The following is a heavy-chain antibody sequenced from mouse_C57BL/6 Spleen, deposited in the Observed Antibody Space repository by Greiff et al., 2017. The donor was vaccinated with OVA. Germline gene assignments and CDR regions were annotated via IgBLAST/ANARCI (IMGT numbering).Heavy chain of an antibody. CDR1: GFTFSDNG. CDR2: ISSGSSTI. CDR3: ARRNWDY. V-gene: IGHV5-17*01. D-gene: IGHD4-1*01. J-gene: IGHJ2*01. Sequence: EVQVVESGGGLVKPGGSLKLSCAASGFTFSDNGMNWVRQAPEKGLEWVAYISSGSSTIYYADTVKGRFTISRDNAKNTLFLQMTSLRSEDTAMYYCARRNWDYWGQGTTLTVSS.